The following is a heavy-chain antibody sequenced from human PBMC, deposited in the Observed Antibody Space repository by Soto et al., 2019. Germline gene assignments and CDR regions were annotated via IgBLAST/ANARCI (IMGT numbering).Heavy chain of an antibody. CDR3: VRDSRSGYYLEY. J-gene: IGHJ4*02. CDR1: GDSISSGGYS. D-gene: IGHD3-22*01. Sequence: SETLSLTCDVSGDSISSGGYSWNWIRQPPGKGLEWIGYIYHSGGTDYNPSLKSRVTITVDSSNNKFSLKLNSVTAADTAVYYCVRDSRSGYYLEYWGQGTLVTVS. CDR2: IYHSGGT. V-gene: IGHV4-30-2*01.